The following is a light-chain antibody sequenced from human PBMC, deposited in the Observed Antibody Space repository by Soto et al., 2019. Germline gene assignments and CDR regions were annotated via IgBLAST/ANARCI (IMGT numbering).Light chain of an antibody. CDR3: QQTYTTPAST. CDR2: SAS. Sequence: DIQMTQSPSSLSASVGDRVTITCRASQYISTYLNWYRQKSGKAPEVLIYSASTLQSGVPSRFSGRGSGTDFTLTIIGLQSEDFALYYCQQTYTTPASTFGQGTKVDIK. V-gene: IGKV1-39*01. J-gene: IGKJ1*01. CDR1: QYISTY.